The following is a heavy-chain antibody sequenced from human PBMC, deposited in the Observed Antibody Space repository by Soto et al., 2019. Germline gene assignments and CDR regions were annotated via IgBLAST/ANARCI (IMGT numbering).Heavy chain of an antibody. V-gene: IGHV4-38-2*02. CDR1: GYSIDRGYY. Sequence: SETLSLTCSVSGYSIDRGYYWGWIRQAPERGLEWIGSISHRGATSYTPSLKSRAIISLDTSNNQFTLRLTSVTVADTATYYCVRYEYDSSGHDDEHWGQRTLVTVSS. CDR3: VRYEYDSSGHDDEH. D-gene: IGHD3-22*01. CDR2: ISHRGAT. J-gene: IGHJ4*02.